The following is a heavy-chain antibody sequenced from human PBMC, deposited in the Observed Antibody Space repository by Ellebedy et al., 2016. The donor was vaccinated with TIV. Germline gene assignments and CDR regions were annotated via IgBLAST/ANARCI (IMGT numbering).Heavy chain of an antibody. CDR3: AKDRFSSAWYGGYFDY. Sequence: PGGSLRLSCAASGFTFSSYAMSWVRQAPGKGLEWVSAISGSGDRTHYADSVKGRFTISRDTSKNTLYLKMNSLRAEDTAVYYCAKDRFSSAWYGGYFDYWGQGTLVTVSS. CDR1: GFTFSSYA. J-gene: IGHJ4*02. D-gene: IGHD6-19*01. CDR2: ISGSGDRT. V-gene: IGHV3-23*01.